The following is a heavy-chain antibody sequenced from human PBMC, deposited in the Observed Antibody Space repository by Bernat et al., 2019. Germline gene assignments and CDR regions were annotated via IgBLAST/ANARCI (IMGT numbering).Heavy chain of an antibody. Sequence: QVQLQQWGAGLLKPSETLSLTCAVYVGSFSGYYWSWICQPPGKGLEGIGEINHSGSTNYNPSLKSRVTISVDTSKNQFSLKLSSVTAADTAVYYCARGRGGDCSLDYWGQGTLVTVSS. J-gene: IGHJ4*02. CDR3: ARGRGGDCSLDY. CDR2: INHSGST. D-gene: IGHD2-21*02. CDR1: VGSFSGYY. V-gene: IGHV4-34*01.